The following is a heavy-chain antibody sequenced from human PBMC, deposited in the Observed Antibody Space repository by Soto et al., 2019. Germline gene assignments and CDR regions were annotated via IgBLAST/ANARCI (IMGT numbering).Heavy chain of an antibody. V-gene: IGHV1-69*01. D-gene: IGHD3-22*01. J-gene: IGHJ6*02. CDR1: GGTFSSYA. Sequence: QVQLVQSGAEVMKPGSSVKVSCKASGGTFSSYAISWVRQAPGQGLEWMGGIIPIFGTANYAQKFQGRVTITADESTSTAYMELSSLRSEDTAVYYCARDGGYYDSNMGYYYYGMDVWGQGTTVTVSS. CDR2: IIPIFGTA. CDR3: ARDGGYYDSNMGYYYYGMDV.